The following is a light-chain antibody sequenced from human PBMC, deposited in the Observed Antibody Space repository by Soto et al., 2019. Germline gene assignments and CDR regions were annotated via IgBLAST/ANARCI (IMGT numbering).Light chain of an antibody. CDR3: QQYNSYPYT. Sequence: DIQMTQSPSTLSASVGVRVTITCRASQSISSWLAWYQQKPGKAPKLLIYKTPSLESGVPSRFSGSGSGTEFTLTISSLQPDDFATYYCQQYNSYPYTFGQGTKLEIK. CDR2: KTP. V-gene: IGKV1-5*03. J-gene: IGKJ2*01. CDR1: QSISSW.